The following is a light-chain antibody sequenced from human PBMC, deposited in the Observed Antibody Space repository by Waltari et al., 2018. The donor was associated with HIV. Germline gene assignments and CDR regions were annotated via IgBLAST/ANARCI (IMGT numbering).Light chain of an antibody. CDR1: SSDVGGHNY. Sequence: QSPLTQPRSVSGSPGQSVTISCTGTSSDVGGHNYVSWFQHHPGKAPKLMIYDVSKWASGVTGRFSGSKSGNTAFLTISGLQAEDEADYYCCSYAGSHSYNYVFGTGIKVTVL. J-gene: IGLJ1*01. V-gene: IGLV2-11*01. CDR3: CSYAGSHSYNYV. CDR2: DVS.